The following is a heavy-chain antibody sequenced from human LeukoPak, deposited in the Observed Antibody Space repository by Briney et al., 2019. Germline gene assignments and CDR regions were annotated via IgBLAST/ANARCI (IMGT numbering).Heavy chain of an antibody. CDR1: GFTFSDYY. CDR3: ARELSGWYYFDY. V-gene: IGHV3-11*06. CDR2: ISSSSSYT. D-gene: IGHD6-19*01. J-gene: IGHJ4*02. Sequence: GGSLRLSCAASGFTFSDYYMSWVRQAPGKGPDGDSYISSSSSYTNYADSVKGRFTISRDNAKNSLYLQMNSLRAEDTAVYYCARELSGWYYFDYWGQGTLVTVSS.